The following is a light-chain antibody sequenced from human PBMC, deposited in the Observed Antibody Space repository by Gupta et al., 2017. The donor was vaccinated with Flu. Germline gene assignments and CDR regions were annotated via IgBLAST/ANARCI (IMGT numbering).Light chain of an antibody. V-gene: IGKV3-11*01. CDR1: QSVISF. Sequence: EIVLTQSPAPLSLSAGERTALSCRASQSVISFLAWYQQKPGQAPRLLIYDAVNRATGIPARFSGSGSGTDFTLTISSLQPEDFAVYYCQQRSNWPFTFGQGTRLEIK. CDR2: DAV. CDR3: QQRSNWPFT. J-gene: IGKJ5*01.